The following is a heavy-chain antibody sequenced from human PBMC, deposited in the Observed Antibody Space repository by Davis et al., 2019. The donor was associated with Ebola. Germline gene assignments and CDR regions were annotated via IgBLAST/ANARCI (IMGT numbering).Heavy chain of an antibody. Sequence: ASVKVSCKVSGYILTELSVHWVRQAPGKGREWMGCFDPKYGEPIYAEKFQGRLTLTEDTSTDTAYMELSSLRSEDTAVYYCSVGGQDGGFDYWGQGTLVPVSS. CDR1: GYILTELS. V-gene: IGHV1-24*01. CDR2: FDPKYGEP. CDR3: SVGGQDGGFDY. D-gene: IGHD3-16*01. J-gene: IGHJ4*02.